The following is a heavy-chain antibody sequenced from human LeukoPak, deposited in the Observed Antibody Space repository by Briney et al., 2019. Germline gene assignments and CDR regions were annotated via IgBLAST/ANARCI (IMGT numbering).Heavy chain of an antibody. J-gene: IGHJ2*01. CDR3: ASRSDPNPSGGLWYFDL. V-gene: IGHV4-59*08. D-gene: IGHD2-15*01. CDR2: IYYTGST. CDR1: GGSISGYY. Sequence: SETLSLTCSVSGGSISGYYWSWIRQPPGKGLEWIGFIYYTGSTNYNPSLKSRVTISVDTSKNQFSLKLSSVTAADTAVYYCASRSDPNPSGGLWYFDLWGRGTLVTASS.